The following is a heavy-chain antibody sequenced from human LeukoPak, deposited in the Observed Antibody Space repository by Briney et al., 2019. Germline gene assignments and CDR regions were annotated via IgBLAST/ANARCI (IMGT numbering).Heavy chain of an antibody. CDR1: GFTFSSYE. CDR3: ARGQHDFYDSSGYQDY. Sequence: PGGSLRLSCAASGFTFSSYEMNWVRQAPGKGLEWVSYISSSGGTIYYADSVKGRFTISRDNAKNSLYLQMNSLRAEDTAVYYCARGQHDFYDSSGYQDYWGQGTLVTVSS. J-gene: IGHJ4*02. CDR2: ISSSGGTI. V-gene: IGHV3-48*03. D-gene: IGHD3-22*01.